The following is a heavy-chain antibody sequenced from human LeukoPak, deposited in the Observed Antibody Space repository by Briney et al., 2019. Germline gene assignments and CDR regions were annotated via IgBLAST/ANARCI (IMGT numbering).Heavy chain of an antibody. CDR1: GFTFSSYS. CDR3: ARDPTPLFYYYYYMDV. V-gene: IGHV3-21*01. CDR2: ISSSSSYI. J-gene: IGHJ6*03. Sequence: GGSLRFSRAASGFTFSSYSMNWVRQAPGKGLEWVSSISSSSSYIYYADSVKGRFTISRDNAKNSLYLQMNSLRAEDTAVYYCARDPTPLFYYYYYMDVWGKGTTVTVSS.